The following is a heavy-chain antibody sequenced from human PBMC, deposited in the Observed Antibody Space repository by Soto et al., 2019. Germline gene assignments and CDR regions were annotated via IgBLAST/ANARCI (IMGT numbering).Heavy chain of an antibody. CDR3: AHTRYFDWLSQDNWFDP. CDR1: GFSLSTSGVG. D-gene: IGHD3-9*01. V-gene: IGHV2-5*02. J-gene: IGHJ5*02. Sequence: SGPTLVNPTQTLTLTCTFSGFSLSTSGVGVGWIRQPPGKALEWLALIYWDDDKRYSPSLKSRLTITKDTSKNQVVLTMTNMDPVDTATYYCAHTRYFDWLSQDNWFDPWGQGTLVTVSS. CDR2: IYWDDDK.